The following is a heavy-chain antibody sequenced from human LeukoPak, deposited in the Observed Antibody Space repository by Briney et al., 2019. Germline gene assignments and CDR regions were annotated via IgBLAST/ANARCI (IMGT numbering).Heavy chain of an antibody. CDR2: IYSGGST. Sequence: GGSLRLSCAASGFTVSSNYMSWVRQAPGKGLEWVSVIYSGGSTDYADSVKGRFTISRDNSKNTLYLQVNSLRAEDTAVYYCARDSVAAAGTFDYWGQGTLVTVSS. J-gene: IGHJ4*02. CDR3: ARDSVAAAGTFDY. D-gene: IGHD6-13*01. CDR1: GFTVSSNY. V-gene: IGHV3-53*01.